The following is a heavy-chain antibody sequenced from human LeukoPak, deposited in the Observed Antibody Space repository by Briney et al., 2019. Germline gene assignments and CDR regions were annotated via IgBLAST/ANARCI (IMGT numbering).Heavy chain of an antibody. D-gene: IGHD1-26*01. Sequence: PGGSLRLSCAASGFTFSDYYMSWIRQAPGKGLEWVSYISSSGSTIYYADSVKGRFTISRDNAKNSLYLQMNSLRAEGSAVYYCARDSLHIGSYRDGDFDYWGQGTLVTVSS. CDR3: ARDSLHIGSYRDGDFDY. J-gene: IGHJ4*02. CDR2: ISSSGSTI. CDR1: GFTFSDYY. V-gene: IGHV3-11*04.